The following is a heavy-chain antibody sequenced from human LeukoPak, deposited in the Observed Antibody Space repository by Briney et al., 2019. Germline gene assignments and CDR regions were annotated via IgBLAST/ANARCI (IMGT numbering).Heavy chain of an antibody. V-gene: IGHV3-30*04. CDR2: ISNDGTNE. CDR1: GFTFSSYA. D-gene: IGHD4-17*01. J-gene: IGHJ3*02. CDR3: AVDYDDYIDAFDI. Sequence: PGGSLRLSCAASGFTFSSYAMHWVRQAPGKGLEWVAVISNDGTNEYYADSMKGRFTISRDNSKNTLYLQMNSLTGGDTAVYYCAVDYDDYIDAFDIWGQGTMVTVSS.